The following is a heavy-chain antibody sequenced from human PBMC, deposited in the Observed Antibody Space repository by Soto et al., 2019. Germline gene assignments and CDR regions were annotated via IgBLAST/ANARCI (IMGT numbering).Heavy chain of an antibody. D-gene: IGHD3-22*01. J-gene: IGHJ4*02. V-gene: IGHV1-2*02. CDR1: GDTFTGYY. Sequence: SVKVSCKASGDTFTGYYMHWVRQAPGQGLEWMGWINPNSGGTNYAQKFQGRVTMTRDTSISTAYMELSRLRSDDTAVYYCARGGRYYDSSGTRIDYWGQGTLVTVSS. CDR2: INPNSGGT. CDR3: ARGGRYYDSSGTRIDY.